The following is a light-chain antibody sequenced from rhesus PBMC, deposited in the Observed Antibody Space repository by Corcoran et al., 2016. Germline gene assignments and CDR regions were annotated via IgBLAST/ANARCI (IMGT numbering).Light chain of an antibody. Sequence: DIQMTQSPSSLSAYVGDTVTITCQARQGIIKYLAWYQQKHGKAPQRLIYDTSTVESGVPSRFSGSGSGTEFTLSISSIQTECFATYYCQQHTSYPWTFGPGTKVEVK. CDR1: QGIIKY. CDR3: QQHTSYPWT. V-gene: IGKV1S3*01. CDR2: DTS. J-gene: IGKJ1*01.